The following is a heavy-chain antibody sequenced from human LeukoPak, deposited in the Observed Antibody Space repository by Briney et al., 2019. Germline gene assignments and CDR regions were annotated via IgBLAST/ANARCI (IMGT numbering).Heavy chain of an antibody. CDR2: IYPGDSDT. CDR3: ARRLTYSSGRRYFDY. CDR1: GYSFTNYW. Sequence: GESLKISCKGSGYSFTNYWIGWVRQMPGKGLEWMGIIYPGDSDTRYSPSFQGQVTISADKSISTAYLQWSSLKASDTAMYYCARRLTYSSGRRYFDYWGQGTLVTVSS. V-gene: IGHV5-51*01. D-gene: IGHD6-25*01. J-gene: IGHJ4*02.